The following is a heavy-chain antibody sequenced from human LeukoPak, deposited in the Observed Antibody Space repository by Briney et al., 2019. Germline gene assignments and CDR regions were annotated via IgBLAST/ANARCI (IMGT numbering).Heavy chain of an antibody. CDR1: GFTFSSYA. CDR3: AKDTNTAYYDILTGHRNWFDP. V-gene: IGHV3-23*01. D-gene: IGHD3-9*01. J-gene: IGHJ5*02. CDR2: IDANGAGT. Sequence: GGSLRLSCAASGFTFSSYAMTWVRQAPGKGLEWVSSIDANGAGTFYADSVKGRFTLSRDNSKSTLYLQMNSLRAEDTAVYYCAKDTNTAYYDILTGHRNWFDPWGQGTLVTVSS.